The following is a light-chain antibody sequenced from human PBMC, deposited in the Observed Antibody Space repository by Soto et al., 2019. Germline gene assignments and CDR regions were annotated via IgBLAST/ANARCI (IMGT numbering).Light chain of an antibody. J-gene: IGKJ1*01. CDR2: GAS. CDR1: QSVSSTY. V-gene: IGKV3-20*01. Sequence: EILLTQSPGTLSLSPGERATLSCRASQSVSSTYLAWYQPKPGKAPRLLIYGASSRATGIPDRLSVSGSGTDFTLPIRRLEPEDVAVYDCQQYGSSGTFGQGTKVDI. CDR3: QQYGSSGT.